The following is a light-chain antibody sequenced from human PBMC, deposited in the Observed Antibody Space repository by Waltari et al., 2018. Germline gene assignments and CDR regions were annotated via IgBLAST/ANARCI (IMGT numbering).Light chain of an antibody. Sequence: DIVMTQSPDSLPVSLGERATIHCKSSQSVLYSSNNKNYLAWYQPKPGQPPKLLIYWASTRESGVPDRFSGSGSGTDFTLTISSLQAEDVAVYYCQQYYSIPYTFGQGTKLEIK. CDR3: QQYYSIPYT. V-gene: IGKV4-1*01. J-gene: IGKJ2*01. CDR1: QSVLYSSNNKNY. CDR2: WAS.